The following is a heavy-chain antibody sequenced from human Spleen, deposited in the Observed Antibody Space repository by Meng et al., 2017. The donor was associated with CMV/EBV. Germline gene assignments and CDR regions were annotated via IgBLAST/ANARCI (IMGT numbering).Heavy chain of an antibody. J-gene: IGHJ6*02. CDR2: IRYDGSNK. Sequence: GESLKISCAASGFTFSSYGMHWVRQAPGKGLEWVAFIRYDGSNKYYADSVKGRFTISRDNSKNTLYLQMNSLKTEDTAVYYCTTDRPILEWLLYTGGGSDYYYYGMDVWGQGTTVTVSS. D-gene: IGHD3-3*01. CDR1: GFTFSSYG. CDR3: TTDRPILEWLLYTGGGSDYYYYGMDV. V-gene: IGHV3-30*02.